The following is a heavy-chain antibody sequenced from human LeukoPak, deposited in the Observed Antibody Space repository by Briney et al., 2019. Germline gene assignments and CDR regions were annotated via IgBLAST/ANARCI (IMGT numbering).Heavy chain of an antibody. CDR3: ARGPPYYDILTGYYPAHYFDY. CDR1: GGSFSGYY. V-gene: IGHV4-34*01. D-gene: IGHD3-9*01. Sequence: SETLSLTCAVYGGSFSGYYWSWIRQPPGKGLEWIGEINHSGSTNFNPSLKSRVTISVDTSKNQFSLKLSSATAADTAVYYCARGPPYYDILTGYYPAHYFDYWGQGTLVTVSS. CDR2: INHSGST. J-gene: IGHJ4*02.